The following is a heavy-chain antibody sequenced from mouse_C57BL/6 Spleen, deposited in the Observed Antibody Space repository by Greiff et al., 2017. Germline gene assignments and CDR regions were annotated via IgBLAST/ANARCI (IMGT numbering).Heavy chain of an antibody. Sequence: QVQLQQSGPELVKPGASVKISCKASGYSFTSHYIHWVKQRPGQGLERIGWLYPGSGNTKSNEKFKGKAPPTADTSSSTAYMRLSSLTSEGSAVYCCAVGGGGDWYWYFDVWGTGTTVTVSS. CDR1: GYSFTSHY. V-gene: IGHV1-66*01. D-gene: IGHD3-3*01. CDR2: LYPGSGNT. CDR3: AVGGGGDWYWYFDV. J-gene: IGHJ1*03.